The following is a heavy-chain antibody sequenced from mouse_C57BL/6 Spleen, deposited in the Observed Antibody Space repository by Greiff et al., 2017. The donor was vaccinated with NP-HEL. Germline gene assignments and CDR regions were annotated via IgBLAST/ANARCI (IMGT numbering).Heavy chain of an antibody. J-gene: IGHJ1*03. CDR3: ARADGYYSYWYFDV. D-gene: IGHD2-3*01. V-gene: IGHV1-81*01. Sequence: QVQLQQSGAELARPGASVKLSCKASGYTFTSYGISWVKQRTGQGLEWIGEIYPRSGNTYYNEKFKGKATLTADKSSSTAYMELRSLTSEDSAVYFWARADGYYSYWYFDVWGTGTTVTVSS. CDR1: GYTFTSYG. CDR2: IYPRSGNT.